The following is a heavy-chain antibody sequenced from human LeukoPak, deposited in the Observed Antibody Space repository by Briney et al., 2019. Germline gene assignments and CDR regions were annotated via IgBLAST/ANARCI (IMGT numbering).Heavy chain of an antibody. Sequence: ASVKVSCKASGYTFTSYGVSWVRQAPGQGLEWMGWISADNGNTYYVQKFQGRVTMTTDTPTTTAYMELRSLRSDDTAVYYCARVDILTGYYFFDYWGQGTLVTVSS. CDR1: GYTFTSYG. V-gene: IGHV1-18*01. D-gene: IGHD3-9*01. J-gene: IGHJ4*02. CDR3: ARVDILTGYYFFDY. CDR2: ISADNGNT.